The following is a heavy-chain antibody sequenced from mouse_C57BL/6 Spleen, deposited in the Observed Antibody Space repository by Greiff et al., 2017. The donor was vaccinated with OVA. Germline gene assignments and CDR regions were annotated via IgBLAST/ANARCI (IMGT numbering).Heavy chain of an antibody. D-gene: IGHD2-1*01. Sequence: VQLQQSGPELVKPGASVKISCKASGYSFTGYYMNWVKQSPEKSLEWIGEINPSTGGTTYNQKFKAKATLTVDKSSSTAYMQLKSLTSEDSAVYYCARLPNYSYAMDYWGQGTSVTVAS. J-gene: IGHJ4*01. CDR1: GYSFTGYY. CDR3: ARLPNYSYAMDY. V-gene: IGHV1-42*01. CDR2: INPSTGGT.